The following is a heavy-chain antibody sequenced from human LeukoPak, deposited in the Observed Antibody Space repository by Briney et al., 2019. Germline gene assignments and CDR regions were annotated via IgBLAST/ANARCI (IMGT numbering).Heavy chain of an antibody. D-gene: IGHD3-22*01. V-gene: IGHV5-51*01. CDR1: GYSFTSYW. Sequence: GESLKISCKGSGYSFTSYWIGWVRQMPGKGLEWMGIIYPGDSDTRYSPSFQGQVTISADKSISTAYLQWSSLKASDTAMYYCARPSLRVGYPNAFDIWGQGTMVTVSS. J-gene: IGHJ3*02. CDR2: IYPGDSDT. CDR3: ARPSLRVGYPNAFDI.